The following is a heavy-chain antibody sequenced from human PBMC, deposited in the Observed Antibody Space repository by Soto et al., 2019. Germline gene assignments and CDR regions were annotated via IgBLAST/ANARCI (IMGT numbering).Heavy chain of an antibody. CDR2: TGSGTGPG. J-gene: IGHJ4*02. D-gene: IGHD2-15*01. V-gene: IGHV1-69*06. CDR3: ASRDSGGFCSYFGS. CDR1: GGTFSTNP. Sequence: QVQLVQSGAEVKKPGSSVKVSCKASGGTFSTNPITWVRQAPGQGLEWMGGTGSGTGPGNNAQKFQGRLTLTGDKSTSTVYMELSSLASEDTAVYDCASRDSGGFCSYFGSWGQGTLVSASS.